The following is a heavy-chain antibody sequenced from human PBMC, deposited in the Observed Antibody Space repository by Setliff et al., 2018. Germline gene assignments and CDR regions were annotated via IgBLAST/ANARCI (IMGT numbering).Heavy chain of an antibody. CDR1: GGSISSYY. CDR2: IYIGGSA. J-gene: IGHJ6*03. V-gene: IGHV4-4*07. CDR3: AREQWLHPPGYYYMDV. D-gene: IGHD6-19*01. Sequence: PSETLSLTCTVSGGSISSYYWSWIRQPAGKGLEWIGHIYIGGSANYNPALKSRVTMSIDTSKNQFSLKLNSVTAADMAVYYCAREQWLHPPGYYYMDVWAKGTTVTVAS.